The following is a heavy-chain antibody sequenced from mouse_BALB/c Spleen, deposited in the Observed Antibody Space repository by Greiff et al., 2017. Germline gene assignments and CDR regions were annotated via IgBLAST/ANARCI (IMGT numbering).Heavy chain of an antibody. Sequence: EVQLQQSGPELVKPGASVKISCKASGYTFTDYNMHWVKQSHGKSLEWIGYIYPYNGGTGYNQKFKSKATLTVDNSSSTAYMELRSLTSEDSAVYYCARREGNYYAMDCWGQGTSVTVSS. V-gene: IGHV1S29*02. J-gene: IGHJ4*01. CDR2: IYPYNGGT. D-gene: IGHD2-1*01. CDR1: GYTFTDYN. CDR3: ARREGNYYAMDC.